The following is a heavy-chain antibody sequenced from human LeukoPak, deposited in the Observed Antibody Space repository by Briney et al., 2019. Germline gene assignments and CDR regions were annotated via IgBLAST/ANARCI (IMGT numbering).Heavy chain of an antibody. J-gene: IGHJ4*02. D-gene: IGHD5-12*01. CDR2: ISPSGGST. Sequence: GASVKVSCKASGYTFNNYYMHWVRQAPGQGLEWMGIISPSGGSTSYAQKFQGRVTMTRDTSTSTVYMQLSSLRSEDTAVYYCARVHSGYDYRTGYFDYWGQGTLVTVSS. CDR1: GYTFNNYY. V-gene: IGHV1-46*02. CDR3: ARVHSGYDYRTGYFDY.